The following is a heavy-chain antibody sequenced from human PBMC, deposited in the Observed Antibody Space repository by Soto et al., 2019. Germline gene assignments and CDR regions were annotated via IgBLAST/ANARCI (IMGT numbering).Heavy chain of an antibody. Sequence: EVQLVESGGGLVQPGGSLRLSCAASGFTFSSYWMHWVRQAPGKGLVWVSRIKSDGSSTNYADSVKGRFTISRDNAKNRRYLAMNRPVAEDTAVYYCTRDIASRSWGQGTMVTVSS. D-gene: IGHD6-13*01. CDR3: TRDIASRS. J-gene: IGHJ4*02. V-gene: IGHV3-74*01. CDR2: IKSDGSST. CDR1: GFTFSSYW.